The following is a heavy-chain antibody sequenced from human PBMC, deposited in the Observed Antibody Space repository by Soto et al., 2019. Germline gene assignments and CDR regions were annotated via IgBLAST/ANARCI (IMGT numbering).Heavy chain of an antibody. CDR1: GFTFSSYA. V-gene: IGHV3-30-3*01. D-gene: IGHD3-22*01. CDR2: ISYDGSNK. CDR3: ARGIYYYDSSPGYFDY. Sequence: LRLSCAASGFTFSSYAMHWVRQAPGKGLEWVAVISYDGSNKYYADSVKGRFTISRDNSKNTLYLQMNSLRAEDTAVYYCARGIYYYDSSPGYFDYWGQGTLVTVSS. J-gene: IGHJ4*02.